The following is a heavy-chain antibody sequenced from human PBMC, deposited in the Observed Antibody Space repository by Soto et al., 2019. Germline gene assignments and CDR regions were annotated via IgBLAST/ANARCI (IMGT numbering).Heavy chain of an antibody. J-gene: IGHJ3*02. Sequence: QVQLVQSGAEVKKPGASVKVSCKASGYTFTSYGISWVRQAPGQGLEWMGGISAYNGNTNYAQKLQGRVTMTTDTSSRTAYMELRSLRSDDTAVYYCAREERYCTNGVCYLGACDIWGQGTMVTVSS. CDR1: GYTFTSYG. V-gene: IGHV1-18*01. D-gene: IGHD2-8*01. CDR2: ISAYNGNT. CDR3: AREERYCTNGVCYLGACDI.